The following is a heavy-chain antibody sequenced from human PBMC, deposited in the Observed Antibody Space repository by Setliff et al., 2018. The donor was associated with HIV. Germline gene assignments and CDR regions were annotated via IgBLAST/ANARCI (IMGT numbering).Heavy chain of an antibody. CDR3: TTRLSGSYIPNWFDP. J-gene: IGHJ5*02. CDR2: IKSKTDGGTI. CDR1: GFTFNKAW. D-gene: IGHD1-26*01. V-gene: IGHV3-15*01. Sequence: GSLRLSCAASGFTFNKAWMSWVRQAPGKGLEWVGRIKSKTDGGTIEYAAPVKGRFTISRDDSKDTLYLQMNSLKIEDTAVYYCTTRLSGSYIPNWFDPWGQGTLVTVSS.